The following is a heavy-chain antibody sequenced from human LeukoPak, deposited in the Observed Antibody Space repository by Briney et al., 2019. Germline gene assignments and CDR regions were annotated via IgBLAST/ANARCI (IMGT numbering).Heavy chain of an antibody. CDR2: ISYDGSNK. V-gene: IGHV3-30*18. CDR3: AKYEERCFQS. CDR1: GFTFSSYG. Sequence: GRSLRLSCAASGFTFSSYGMHWVRQAPGKGLEWVAVISYDGSNKYYADSVKGRFTISRDNSRNTLYLQMTSLRAEDTAVYYCAKYEERCFQSWGQGTLVTVSS. D-gene: IGHD4/OR15-4a*01. J-gene: IGHJ5*02.